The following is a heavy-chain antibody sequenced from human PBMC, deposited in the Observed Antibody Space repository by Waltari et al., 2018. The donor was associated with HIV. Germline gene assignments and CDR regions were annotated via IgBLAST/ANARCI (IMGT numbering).Heavy chain of an antibody. Sequence: QLQLQESGPGLVKPSENNYKTLSLTCTVSGGSISSGLYYWGWIRLPPGKGLGWIGSIFYTVSTYDNTSLRGRATMSVEPSKNRFSLQLGSVTAADTAVYYCARQRQSRRDPFDYWGQGTLVTVSS. CDR2: IFYTVST. CDR1: GGSISSGLYY. J-gene: IGHJ4*02. V-gene: IGHV4-39*01. CDR3: ARQRQSRRDPFDY.